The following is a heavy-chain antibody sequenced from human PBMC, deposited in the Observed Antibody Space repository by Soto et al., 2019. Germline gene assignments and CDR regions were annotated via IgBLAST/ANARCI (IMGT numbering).Heavy chain of an antibody. J-gene: IGHJ1*01. V-gene: IGHV1-3*01. CDR2: IFAGKGNT. D-gene: IGHD3-22*01. CDR1: VYTFTSYA. CDR3: TRSSETSGYDMPYFKY. Sequence: ASVKVSCTASVYTFTSYAIHWVRQAPGQALEYMGWIFAGKGNTKYSQNFQGRVTISRDTSASTVYMELGSLRSEDTAVYYCTRSSETSGYDMPYFKYWGQGTLVTVSS.